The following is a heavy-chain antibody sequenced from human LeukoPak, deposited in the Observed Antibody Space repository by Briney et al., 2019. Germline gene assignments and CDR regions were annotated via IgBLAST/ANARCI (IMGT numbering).Heavy chain of an antibody. V-gene: IGHV3-7*01. D-gene: IGHD3-22*01. J-gene: IGHJ4*02. CDR3: AREVYYYDSSGHGYYFDY. CDR2: IKQDGSEK. Sequence: PGGSLRLSCAASGFTFSIYWMTWVRQAPGKGLEWVANIKQDGSEKYYVDSVKGRFTISRDNAKNSLYLQMNSLRAEDTAVYYCAREVYYYDSSGHGYYFDYWGQGTLVTVSS. CDR1: GFTFSIYW.